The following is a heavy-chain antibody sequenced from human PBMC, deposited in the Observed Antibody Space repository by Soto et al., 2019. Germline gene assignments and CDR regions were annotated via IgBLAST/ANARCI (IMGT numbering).Heavy chain of an antibody. CDR3: ARHDTTDYASGAHYYDDY. V-gene: IGHV5-51*01. CDR1: GYGFRNYW. Sequence: GQSLKISCEGSGYGFRNYWIGWVRQVPGTGLEWVGIIYPGDSDTIYHAPFQGHVIISADKSISTAYLQGTSLKAPDTAIYYCARHDTTDYASGAHYYDDYWLQGAQLTAAS. CDR2: IYPGDSDT. D-gene: IGHD3-22*01. J-gene: IGHJ4*02.